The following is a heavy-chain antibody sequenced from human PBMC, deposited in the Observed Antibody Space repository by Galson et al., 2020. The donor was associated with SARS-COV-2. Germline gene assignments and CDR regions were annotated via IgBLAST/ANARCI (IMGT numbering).Heavy chain of an antibody. V-gene: IGHV3-30*04. D-gene: IGHD1-26*01. CDR2: ISYDGSNK. Sequence: GGSLRLSCAASGFTFSSYAMHWVRQAPGKGLEWVAVISYDGSNKYYADSVKGRFTISRDNSKNTLYLQMNSLRAEDTAVYYCARLRSGSYLGAFDIWGQGTMVTVSS. CDR3: ARLRSGSYLGAFDI. J-gene: IGHJ3*02. CDR1: GFTFSSYA.